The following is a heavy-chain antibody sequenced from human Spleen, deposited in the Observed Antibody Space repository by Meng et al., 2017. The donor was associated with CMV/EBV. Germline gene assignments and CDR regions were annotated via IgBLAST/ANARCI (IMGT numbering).Heavy chain of an antibody. CDR1: GGSFSCYY. CDR3: ASRGYLGNFDY. J-gene: IGHJ4*02. Sequence: VQMQQWGAALLKPSETLSLTCAVYGGSFSCYYWSWIRQPPGKGLEWIGEINHSGSTNYNPSLKSRVTISVDTSKNQFSLKLSSVTAADTAVYYCASRGYLGNFDYWGQGTLVTVSS. V-gene: IGHV4-34*01. D-gene: IGHD5-12*01. CDR2: INHSGST.